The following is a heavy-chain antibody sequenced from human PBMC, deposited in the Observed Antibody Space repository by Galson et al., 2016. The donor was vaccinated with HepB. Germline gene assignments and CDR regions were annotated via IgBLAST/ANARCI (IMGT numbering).Heavy chain of an antibody. D-gene: IGHD5-12*01. V-gene: IGHV3-11*04. CDR3: ARDSGYNEHGGFDN. Sequence: SLRLSCAASGFTFSDYYMSWIRQAPGKGLEWVSYISSSGGTTFYADSLMGRFTISRDSSSNTLYLQMRSLRAEDTAVYYCARDSGYNEHGGFDNWGQGTLVTVSS. CDR1: GFTFSDYY. J-gene: IGHJ4*02. CDR2: ISSSGGTT.